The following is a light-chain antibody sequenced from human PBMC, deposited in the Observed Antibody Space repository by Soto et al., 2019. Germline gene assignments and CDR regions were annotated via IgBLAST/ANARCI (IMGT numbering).Light chain of an antibody. CDR3: AAWDDTLKRYV. CDR2: YNN. V-gene: IGLV1-44*01. J-gene: IGLJ1*01. CDR1: NSNIASNT. Sequence: SVLTQPPSASETPGQTVSISCSVSNSNIASNTVNWYQHLPGTAPKLLIYYNNQRPSGVPDRFSGSKSGTSASLAISGLQSEDESDYYCAAWDDTLKRYVFGTGTKVTVL.